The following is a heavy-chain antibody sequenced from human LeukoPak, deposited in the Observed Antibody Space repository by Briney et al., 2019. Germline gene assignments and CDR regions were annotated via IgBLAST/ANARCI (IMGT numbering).Heavy chain of an antibody. CDR2: ISGSGGST. CDR1: GITLSNYG. V-gene: IGHV3-23*01. CDR3: AKGADY. J-gene: IGHJ4*02. Sequence: GGSLRLSCAVSGITLSNYGMSWVRQAPGKGLEWVAGISGSGGSTNYADSVKGRFTISRDNPTNTLFLQMNSLRAEDTAVYYCAKGADYWGQGTLVTVSS.